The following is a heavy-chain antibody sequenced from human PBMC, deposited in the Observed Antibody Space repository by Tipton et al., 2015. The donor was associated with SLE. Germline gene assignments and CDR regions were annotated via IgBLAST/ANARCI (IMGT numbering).Heavy chain of an antibody. CDR2: IYTSGGT. CDR1: GGSFSGYY. J-gene: IGHJ4*02. Sequence: TLSLTCAVYGGSFSGYYWSWIRQPAGKGLEWIGYIYTSGGTNYNPSLKSRVTISVDTSKNQFSLKLSSVTAADTAVYYCARTVRGVLDYWGQGTLVTVSS. D-gene: IGHD3-10*01. CDR3: ARTVRGVLDY. V-gene: IGHV4-4*09.